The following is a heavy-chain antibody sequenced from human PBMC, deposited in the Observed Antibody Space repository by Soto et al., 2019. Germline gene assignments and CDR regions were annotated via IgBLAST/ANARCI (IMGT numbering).Heavy chain of an antibody. CDR3: ARESRYCSGGSCYFLPGMDY. D-gene: IGHD2-15*01. CDR1: GGTFSSYA. CDR2: ITPIFGTA. J-gene: IGHJ4*02. V-gene: IGHV1-69*12. Sequence: QVQLVQSGAEVKKPGSSVKVSCKASGGTFSSYAISWVRQAPGQGLEWMGGITPIFGTANYAQKFQGRVTITADESTSTACMELSSLRSEATAVYYCARESRYCSGGSCYFLPGMDYWGQGTLVIVSS.